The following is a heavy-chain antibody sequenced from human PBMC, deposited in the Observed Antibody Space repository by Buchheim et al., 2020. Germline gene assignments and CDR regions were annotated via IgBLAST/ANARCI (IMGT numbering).Heavy chain of an antibody. Sequence: EVQLVESEGGLVQPGESLRLSCTASGFTFSNYWMHWVRQVPGKGLEWVSRIHGDGFTTDYVDSVKGRFTISRANAKNTLFLQMNSLRPEDTAVYYCARVNYGSGRSIDFWGQGTL. CDR2: IHGDGFTT. CDR3: ARVNYGSGRSIDF. V-gene: IGHV3-74*01. D-gene: IGHD6-19*01. CDR1: GFTFSNYW. J-gene: IGHJ4*02.